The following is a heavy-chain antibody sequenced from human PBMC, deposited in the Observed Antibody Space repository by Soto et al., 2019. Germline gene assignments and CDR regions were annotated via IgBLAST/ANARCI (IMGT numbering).Heavy chain of an antibody. V-gene: IGHV3-21*01. D-gene: IGHD3-10*01. CDR1: GFTFSSYS. CDR2: ISSSSSYI. J-gene: IGHJ5*02. Sequence: GSLRLSCAASGFTFSSYSMNWVRQAPGKGLEWVSSISSSSSYIYYADSVKGRFTISRDNAKNSLYLQMNSLRAEDTAVYYCARGPGGSGSYYNAIMWFDPWGQGTLVTVSS. CDR3: ARGPGGSGSYYNAIMWFDP.